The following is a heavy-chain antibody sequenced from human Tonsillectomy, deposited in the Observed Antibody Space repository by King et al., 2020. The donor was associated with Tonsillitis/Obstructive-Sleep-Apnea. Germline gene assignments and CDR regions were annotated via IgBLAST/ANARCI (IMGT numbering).Heavy chain of an antibody. CDR3: ATTYYYGSGSYNAYYYYGMDV. D-gene: IGHD3-10*01. CDR2: IDPSDSYT. J-gene: IGHJ6*02. CDR1: GYSFTTYW. Sequence: VQLVESGAEVKKPGESLRISCKGSGYSFTTYWISWVRQMPGKGLEWMGRIDPSDSYTNYSPSFQGHVTISADKSISTDYLQWSSLKASDTAMYYCATTYYYGSGSYNAYYYYGMDVWGQGTTVTVSS. V-gene: IGHV5-10-1*03.